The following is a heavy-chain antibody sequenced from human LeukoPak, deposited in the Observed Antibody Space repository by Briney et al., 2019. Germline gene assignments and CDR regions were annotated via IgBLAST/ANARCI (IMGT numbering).Heavy chain of an antibody. D-gene: IGHD2-8*01. CDR1: GFTFSSYG. V-gene: IGHV3-30*02. Sequence: GGSLRLSCAASGFTFSSYGMHWVRQAPGKGLEGVAYIQYDGSNEQYADSVKGRFSISRDSSKNISYLQMNSLRAEDTAVYYCAKDRCSNGIGCYYYYMDVWGKGTTVTISS. CDR2: IQYDGSNE. CDR3: AKDRCSNGIGCYYYYMDV. J-gene: IGHJ6*03.